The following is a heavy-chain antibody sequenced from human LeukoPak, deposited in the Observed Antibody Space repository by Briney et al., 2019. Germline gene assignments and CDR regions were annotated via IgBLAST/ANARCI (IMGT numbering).Heavy chain of an antibody. CDR3: ARLRALSYYDSSGDLYYFQY. J-gene: IGHJ4*02. D-gene: IGHD3-22*01. V-gene: IGHV4-59*01. CDR1: GGSISSYY. CDR2: IYYSGIT. Sequence: SETLSLTCTVSGGSISSYYWSWLRQPPGKGLEWIGFIYYSGITDYNPSLKSRVTISLDTSKNQLSLKLSSVTAADPAVYYCARLRALSYYDSSGDLYYFQYWGQGTLVTVSS.